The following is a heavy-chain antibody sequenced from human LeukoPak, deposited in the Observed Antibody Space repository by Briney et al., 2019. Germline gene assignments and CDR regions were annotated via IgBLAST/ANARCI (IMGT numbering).Heavy chain of an antibody. J-gene: IGHJ5*02. CDR3: AKDMYGDYVNWFDP. CDR2: ISGSGGST. CDR1: GFTVSAASAFTVSSSYA. D-gene: IGHD4-17*01. V-gene: IGHV3-23*01. Sequence: PGGSLRLSCAASGFTVSAASAFTVSSSYAMSWVRQAPGKGLEWVSAISGSGGSTYYADSVKGRFTISRDNSKNTLYLQMNSLRAEDTAVYYCAKDMYGDYVNWFDPWGQGTLVTVSS.